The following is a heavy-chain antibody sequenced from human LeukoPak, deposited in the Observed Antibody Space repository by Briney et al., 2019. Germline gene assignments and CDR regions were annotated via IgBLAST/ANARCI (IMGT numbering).Heavy chain of an antibody. D-gene: IGHD5-24*01. Sequence: SETLSLTCTVSGGSISSYYWSWIRQPPGKGLEWIGYICYSGSTNYNPSLKSRVTISVDTSKNQFSLKLSSVTAADTAVYYCARESPRWPNAKRYYYYMDVWGKGTTVTVSS. J-gene: IGHJ6*03. CDR2: ICYSGST. V-gene: IGHV4-59*01. CDR1: GGSISSYY. CDR3: ARESPRWPNAKRYYYYMDV.